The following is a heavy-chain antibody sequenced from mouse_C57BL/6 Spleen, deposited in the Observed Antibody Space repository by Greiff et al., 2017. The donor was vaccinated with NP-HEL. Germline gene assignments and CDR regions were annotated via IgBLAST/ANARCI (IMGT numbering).Heavy chain of an antibody. Sequence: EVQRVESGGGLVKPGGSLKLSCAASGFTFSDYGMHWVRQAPEKGLEWVAYISSGSSTIYYADTVKGRFTISRDNAKNTLFLQMTSLRSEDTAMYYCARYYYGSSPYAMDYWGQGTSVTVSS. D-gene: IGHD1-1*01. CDR3: ARYYYGSSPYAMDY. CDR2: ISSGSSTI. J-gene: IGHJ4*01. CDR1: GFTFSDYG. V-gene: IGHV5-17*01.